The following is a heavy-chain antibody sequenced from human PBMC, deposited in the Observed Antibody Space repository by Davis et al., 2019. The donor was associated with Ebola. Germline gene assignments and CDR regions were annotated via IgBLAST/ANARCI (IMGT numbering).Heavy chain of an antibody. Sequence: ASVKVSCKASGYTFTSYAMHWVRQAPGQRLEWMGWINAGNGNTKYSQKFQGRVTMTRDTSISTSYMELRRLRSDDTAVYYCARASSDYWGQGTLVTVSS. CDR2: INAGNGNT. V-gene: IGHV1-3*01. CDR1: GYTFTSYA. CDR3: ARASSDY. J-gene: IGHJ4*02.